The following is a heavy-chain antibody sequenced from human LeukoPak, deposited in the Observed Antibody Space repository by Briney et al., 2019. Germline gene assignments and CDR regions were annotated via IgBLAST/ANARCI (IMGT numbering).Heavy chain of an antibody. V-gene: IGHV3-21*01. Sequence: GGSLRLSCAASGFTFSSYSMNWVRQAPGKGLEWVSSISSSSSYIYYADSVKGRFTISRDNAKNSLYLQMNSLRAEDTAVYYCARDRGGYYVFDYWGQGTLVTVSS. D-gene: IGHD3-22*01. CDR3: ARDRGGYYVFDY. CDR1: GFTFSSYS. CDR2: ISSSSSYI. J-gene: IGHJ4*02.